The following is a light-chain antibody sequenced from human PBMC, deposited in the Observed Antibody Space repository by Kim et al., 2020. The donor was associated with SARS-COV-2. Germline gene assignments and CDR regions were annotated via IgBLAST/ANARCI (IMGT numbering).Light chain of an antibody. J-gene: IGKJ3*01. CDR1: QSISTY. CDR2: DAY. V-gene: IGKV3-11*01. Sequence: APGERATHSCRASQSISTYLACYQHNPGQAPRLLIYDAYYRATGIPAQFSGNGSRTDITVTISRLEPDDFEVYYCRRRGNWPRFTFGPGTKVDIK. CDR3: RRRGNWPRFT.